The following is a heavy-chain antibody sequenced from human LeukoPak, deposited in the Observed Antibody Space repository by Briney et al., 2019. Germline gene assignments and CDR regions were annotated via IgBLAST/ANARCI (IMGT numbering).Heavy chain of an antibody. CDR1: GGTFSSYA. D-gene: IGHD6-19*01. CDR2: IIPILGIP. V-gene: IGHV1-69*10. Sequence: SVKVSCKASGGTFSSYATSWVRQAPGQGLDWMGGIIPILGIPNYAQKFQGRVTITADKSTSTAYMELSSLRSEDTAVYYCVRVSSGWLDFDYWGQGTLVTVSS. J-gene: IGHJ4*02. CDR3: VRVSSGWLDFDY.